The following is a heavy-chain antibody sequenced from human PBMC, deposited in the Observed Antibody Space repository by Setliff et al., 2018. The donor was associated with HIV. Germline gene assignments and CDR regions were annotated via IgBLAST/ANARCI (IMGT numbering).Heavy chain of an antibody. V-gene: IGHV1-2*04. CDR3: AKDHATSSWFTALLDY. Sequence: ASVKVSCKASGYSFTDYYRHWVRQAPGQGLEWMGWINPKSDGTNYAQKFQGWITMTRDTSISTAYMELSRLRAEDTAVYYCAKDHATSSWFTALLDYWGQGALVTVS. D-gene: IGHD6-13*01. J-gene: IGHJ4*02. CDR1: GYSFTDYY. CDR2: INPKSDGT.